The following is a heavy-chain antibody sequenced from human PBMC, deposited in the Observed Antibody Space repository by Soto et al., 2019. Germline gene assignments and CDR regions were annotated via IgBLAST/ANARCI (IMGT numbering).Heavy chain of an antibody. CDR1: GYSFTSYW. CDR2: IYPGDSDT. V-gene: IGHV5-51*01. CDR3: ASHWSGYDSGVDY. J-gene: IGHJ4*02. Sequence: GESLKISCKGSGYSFTSYWIGWVRQLPGKGLEWMGIIYPGDSDTRYSPSFQGQVTISADKSISTAYLQWSSLKASDTAMYYCASHWSGYDSGVDYWGQGTLVTVSS. D-gene: IGHD5-12*01.